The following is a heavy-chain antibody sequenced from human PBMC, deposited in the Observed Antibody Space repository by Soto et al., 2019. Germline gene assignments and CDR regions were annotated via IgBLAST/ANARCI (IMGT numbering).Heavy chain of an antibody. D-gene: IGHD6-19*01. CDR3: AREDSSGWYNVDY. Sequence: GSLRLSCAASGFTFSSYSMNWVRQAPGKGLEWVSSISSSSSYIYYADSVKGRFTISRDNAKNSLYLQMNSLRAEDTAVYYCAREDSSGWYNVDYWGQGTLVTVSS. V-gene: IGHV3-21*01. CDR1: GFTFSSYS. J-gene: IGHJ4*02. CDR2: ISSSSSYI.